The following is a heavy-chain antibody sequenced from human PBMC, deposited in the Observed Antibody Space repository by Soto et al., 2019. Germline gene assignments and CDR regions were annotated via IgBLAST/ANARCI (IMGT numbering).Heavy chain of an antibody. CDR2: VSGSGRTT. V-gene: IGHV3-23*01. D-gene: IGHD3-22*01. CDR3: AKDPYYDSSGYYRLDY. J-gene: IGHJ4*02. CDR1: GFTFSSYA. Sequence: EVQLLESGGGLVQPGGSLRLSWAASGFTFSSYAMTWVRRAPGKGLEWVSTVSGSGRTTNYADSVKGRFTVSRDNSKDTLYLQMNSLRAEDTAIYYCAKDPYYDSSGYYRLDYWGQGTLVTVSS.